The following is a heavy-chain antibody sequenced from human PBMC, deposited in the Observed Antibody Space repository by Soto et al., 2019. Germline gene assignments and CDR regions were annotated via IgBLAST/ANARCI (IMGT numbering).Heavy chain of an antibody. V-gene: IGHV4-39*01. Sequence: QLQLQESGPGLVKPSETLSLTCTVSGGSISSSSYYWGWIRQPPGKGLEWIGSIYYSGSTYYNPSLKSRVTISVDTSKNQFSLKLSSVTAADTDVYYCASHGIYRTIAYWGQGTLVTVSS. J-gene: IGHJ4*02. CDR2: IYYSGST. CDR1: GGSISSSSYY. CDR3: ASHGIYRTIAY. D-gene: IGHD2-21*01.